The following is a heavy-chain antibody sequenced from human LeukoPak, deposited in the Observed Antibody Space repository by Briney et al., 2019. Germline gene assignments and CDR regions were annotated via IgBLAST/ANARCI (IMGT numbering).Heavy chain of an antibody. CDR2: INHSGST. J-gene: IGHJ6*03. Sequence: SETLPLTCTVSGGSISSSSYYWSWIRQPPGKGLEWIGEINHSGSTNYNPSLKSRVTISVDTSKNQFSLKLSSVTAADTAVYYCASQNRAYCSGGSCYSGYYYYYYYMDVWGKGTTVTVSS. CDR3: ASQNRAYCSGGSCYSGYYYYYYYMDV. CDR1: GGSISSSSYY. D-gene: IGHD2-15*01. V-gene: IGHV4-39*07.